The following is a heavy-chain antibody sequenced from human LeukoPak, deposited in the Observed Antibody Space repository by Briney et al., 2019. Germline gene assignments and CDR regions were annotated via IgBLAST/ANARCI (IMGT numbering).Heavy chain of an antibody. V-gene: IGHV3-33*01. J-gene: IGHJ4*02. CDR2: IWYDGTTK. D-gene: IGHD4-17*01. CDR1: GFVFSTYG. Sequence: GGYLRLSCAASGFVFSTYGIHSVRQAPGKGLEWEAGIWYDGTTKYYADSVKGRFTISRDNSKNTVSLEMDSLRAEDTAVYSCARAPDYGDYVGYFDLWGEGAQVTVSS. CDR3: ARAPDYGDYVGYFDL.